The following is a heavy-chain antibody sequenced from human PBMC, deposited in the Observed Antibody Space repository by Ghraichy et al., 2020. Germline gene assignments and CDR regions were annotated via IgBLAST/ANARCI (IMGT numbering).Heavy chain of an antibody. J-gene: IGHJ4*02. CDR1: GFSLTASGVG. CDR2: IESETDK. Sequence: SGPTLVKPTQTLTLNCTFSGFSLTASGVGVGWVRQPPGKAPEWLALIESETDKRYSPSLKSRLTITWDTSADQVILKMTNMDPVDTATYYCVRNTWAAAMYWGRGALVTVSS. V-gene: IGHV2-5*02. D-gene: IGHD7-27*01. CDR3: VRNTWAAAMY.